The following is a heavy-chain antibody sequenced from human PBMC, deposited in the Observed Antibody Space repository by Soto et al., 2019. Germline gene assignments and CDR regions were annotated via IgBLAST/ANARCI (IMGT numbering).Heavy chain of an antibody. CDR2: IYHSGST. Sequence: SETLSLTCAVSSGSISSSNWWSWVRQPPGKGLEWIGEIYHSGSTNYNPSLKSRVTISVDTSKNQFSLKLSSVTAADTAVYYCARDPGSYGPFDYWGQGTLVTVSS. D-gene: IGHD3-10*01. CDR1: SGSISSSNW. CDR3: ARDPGSYGPFDY. V-gene: IGHV4-4*02. J-gene: IGHJ4*02.